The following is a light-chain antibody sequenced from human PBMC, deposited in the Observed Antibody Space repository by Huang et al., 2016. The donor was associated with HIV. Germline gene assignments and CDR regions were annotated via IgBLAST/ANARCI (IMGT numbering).Light chain of an antibody. V-gene: IGKV1-6*01. CDR2: NAS. Sequence: AIQMTQSPSSLSASVGDSVTITCRASEGIKKDLGWYQQKSGKAPKLLIYNASKLQGGVPSRFSGGGSDTDFTLTISSLQPEDFATYYCLQDYSYPLTFGGGTKVEFK. CDR3: LQDYSYPLT. J-gene: IGKJ4*01. CDR1: EGIKKD.